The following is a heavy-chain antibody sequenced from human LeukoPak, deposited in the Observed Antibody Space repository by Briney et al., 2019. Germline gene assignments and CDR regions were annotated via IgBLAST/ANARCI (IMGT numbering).Heavy chain of an antibody. Sequence: GGSLRLSCEGSEFTFSNYWLGWVRQAPGKGLQWVANIKTDGSEKYYVDSVKGRFTISRDNAKNSLYLQMNSLRAEDTAVYYCATYSSLNRREFQYWGQGTLLTVSS. D-gene: IGHD3-22*01. CDR1: EFTFSNYW. V-gene: IGHV3-7*01. J-gene: IGHJ1*01. CDR3: ATYSSLNRREFQY. CDR2: IKTDGSEK.